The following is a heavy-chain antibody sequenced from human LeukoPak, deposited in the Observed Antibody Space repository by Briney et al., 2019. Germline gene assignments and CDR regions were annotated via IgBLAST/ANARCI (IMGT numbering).Heavy chain of an antibody. V-gene: IGHV3-23*01. CDR1: GFIFSNYG. CDR3: AKGHADSSGYYYFDS. Sequence: GGSLRLSCAASGFIFSNYGMSWVRQAPGKGLEWVSGIRGNADTTYYADSVKGRFGIFRDNSKNMLYLQMNSLRVEDTAVYYCAKGHADSSGYYYFDSWGQGTLVTVPS. J-gene: IGHJ4*02. CDR2: IRGNADTT. D-gene: IGHD3-22*01.